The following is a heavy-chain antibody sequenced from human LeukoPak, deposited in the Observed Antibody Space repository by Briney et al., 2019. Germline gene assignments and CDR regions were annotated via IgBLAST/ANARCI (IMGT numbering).Heavy chain of an antibody. CDR2: IKEDGSKK. D-gene: IGHD4-11*01. CDR3: ASRATVTTDRFWFDP. V-gene: IGHV3-7*03. J-gene: IGHJ5*02. Sequence: TGGSLRLSCAASGFTFSSCWMTWVRQAPGKGLEWVANIKEDGSKKNYVDSVKGRFTIFRDNAKNSLYLQMNSLRAEDTAVYYCASRATVTTDRFWFDPWGQGTLVTVSS. CDR1: GFTFSSCW.